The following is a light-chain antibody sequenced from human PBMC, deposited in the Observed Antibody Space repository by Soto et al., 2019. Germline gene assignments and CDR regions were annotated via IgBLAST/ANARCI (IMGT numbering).Light chain of an antibody. CDR1: PSIGSW. CDR3: QQTNSFTLT. V-gene: IGKV1-5*03. Sequence: DTQMTQSPSTLSASVGDRATITCRASPSIGSWWAWYQKKPGKAPKILIYKTSILENGVPSRFSGSGSGTDFNLTISRLQTEDFATYYCQQTNSFTLTFGQGTRLEIK. CDR2: KTS. J-gene: IGKJ5*01.